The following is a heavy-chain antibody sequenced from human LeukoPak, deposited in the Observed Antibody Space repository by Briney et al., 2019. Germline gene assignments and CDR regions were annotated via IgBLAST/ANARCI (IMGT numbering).Heavy chain of an antibody. D-gene: IGHD1-26*01. CDR1: GDSISGYY. V-gene: IGHV4-59*01. CDR3: ARSYSGIPYYFDY. J-gene: IGHJ4*02. Sequence: PSETLSLTCTVSGDSISGYYWSWIRQPPGKGLEWIGNIYHSGSTNYSPSLKSRVTISVDTSKNQFSLKLSSVTAADTAVYYCARSYSGIPYYFDYWGQGTLVTVPS. CDR2: IYHSGST.